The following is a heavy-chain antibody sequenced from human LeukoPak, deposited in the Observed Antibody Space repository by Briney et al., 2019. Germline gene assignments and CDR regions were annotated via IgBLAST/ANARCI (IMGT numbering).Heavy chain of an antibody. D-gene: IGHD6-19*01. CDR3: ARDVGTSGWAYLGFDY. CDR1: GDSVSSINGA. V-gene: IGHV6-1*01. CDR2: TYYRSKWYD. Sequence: SQTLSLTCAISGDSVSSINGAWNWIRQSPSRGLEWLGRTYYRSKWYDDYTGSMKGRITISPDTSKNQFSLHLNSVTPDDTAVYYCARDVGTSGWAYLGFDYWGQGTLVTVSS. J-gene: IGHJ4*02.